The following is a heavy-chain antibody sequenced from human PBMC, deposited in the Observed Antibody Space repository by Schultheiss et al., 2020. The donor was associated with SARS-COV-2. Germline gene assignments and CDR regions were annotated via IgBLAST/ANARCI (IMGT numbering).Heavy chain of an antibody. CDR1: GGSISSYY. CDR3: ARVAVTPRYYYYYMDV. J-gene: IGHJ6*03. V-gene: IGHV4-4*07. CDR2: IYTSGST. D-gene: IGHD4-17*01. Sequence: SETLSLTCTVSGGSISSYYWSWIRQPAGKGLEWIGRIYTSGSTNYNPSLKSRVTMSVDTSKNQFSLKLSSVTAADTAVYYCARVAVTPRYYYYYMDVWGKGTTVTVSS.